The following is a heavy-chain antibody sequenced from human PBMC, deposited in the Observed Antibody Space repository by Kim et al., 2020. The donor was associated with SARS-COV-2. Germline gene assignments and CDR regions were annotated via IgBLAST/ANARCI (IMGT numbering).Heavy chain of an antibody. Sequence: SVKVSCKASGGTFSSYAISWVRQAPGQGLEWMGGIIPIFGTANYAQKFQGRVTITADESTSTAYMELSSLRSEDTAVYYCARLGYCSGGSCYPLGETFDYWGQGTLVTVSS. CDR2: IIPIFGTA. V-gene: IGHV1-69*13. CDR3: ARLGYCSGGSCYPLGETFDY. D-gene: IGHD2-15*01. J-gene: IGHJ4*02. CDR1: GGTFSSYA.